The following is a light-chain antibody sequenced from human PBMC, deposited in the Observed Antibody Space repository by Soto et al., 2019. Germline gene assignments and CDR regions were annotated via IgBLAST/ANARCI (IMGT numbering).Light chain of an antibody. CDR2: EVS. CDR1: SSDVGGYNY. J-gene: IGLJ2*01. Sequence: QSALTQPPSASGSPGQSVTISCTGTSSDVGGYNYFSWYQLHPGKAPKLMIYEVSKRPSGVPDRFSGSKSGNTASLTVSGLQAEDEADYYCSSYAGSNNFVVFGGGTKLTVL. V-gene: IGLV2-8*01. CDR3: SSYAGSNNFVV.